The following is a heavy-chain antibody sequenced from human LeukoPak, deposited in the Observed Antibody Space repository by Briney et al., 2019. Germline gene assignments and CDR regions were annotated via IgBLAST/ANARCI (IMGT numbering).Heavy chain of an antibody. D-gene: IGHD3-10*01. Sequence: PGGSLRLSCAASGFTFGSFTMTWVRQAPGKGLEWVSSFSSLDFIYYADSVKGRFIISRDNAKTSLYLQMNSLRAEDTGVYYCARNYGSGSYSGMDVWGQGTTVTVSS. CDR2: FSSLDFI. CDR3: ARNYGSGSYSGMDV. J-gene: IGHJ6*02. CDR1: GFTFGSFT. V-gene: IGHV3-69-1*02.